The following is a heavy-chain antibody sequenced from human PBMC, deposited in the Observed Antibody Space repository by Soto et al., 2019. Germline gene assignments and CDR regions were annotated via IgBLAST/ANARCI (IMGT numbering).Heavy chain of an antibody. CDR3: ALGGYYDSSGSRNYHYYGMNV. D-gene: IGHD3-22*01. V-gene: IGHV1-18*01. CDR1: GYTFTSYG. Sequence: ASVKVSCKASGYTFTSYGISWVRQAPGQGLEWMGWISAYNDNTKYAQNLQGRVSMTTDTSSNTAYMELRSLRSDDTAMYYCALGGYYDSSGSRNYHYYGMNVWGQGTTVTVSS. J-gene: IGHJ6*02. CDR2: ISAYNDNT.